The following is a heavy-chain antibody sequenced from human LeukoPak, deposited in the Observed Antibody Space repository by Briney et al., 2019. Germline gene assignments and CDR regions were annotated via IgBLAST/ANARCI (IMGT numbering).Heavy chain of an antibody. V-gene: IGHV1-46*01. Sequence: ASVKVSCKASGYTFSSYYMHWVRQAPGQGLEWMGITNPSGGATSYAQTFQGRVTMTRDTSTSTVYMELSRLRSDDTAVYYRAQGANWGPFDYWGQGTLVTVSS. CDR3: AQGANWGPFDY. D-gene: IGHD7-27*01. J-gene: IGHJ4*02. CDR2: TNPSGGAT. CDR1: GYTFSSYY.